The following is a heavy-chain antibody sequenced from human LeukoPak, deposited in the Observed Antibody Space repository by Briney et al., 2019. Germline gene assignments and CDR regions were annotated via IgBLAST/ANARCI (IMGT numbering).Heavy chain of an antibody. Sequence: PGGSLRLCCAASGFTFDDYAMHWVRQAPGKGLEWVSGISWNSGTIGYADSVKGRFTISRDNAKNSLYLQMNSLRAEDMALYYCAKQQSGSYTDWGQGTLVTVSS. D-gene: IGHD1-26*01. CDR1: GFTFDDYA. J-gene: IGHJ4*02. CDR3: AKQQSGSYTD. CDR2: ISWNSGTI. V-gene: IGHV3-9*03.